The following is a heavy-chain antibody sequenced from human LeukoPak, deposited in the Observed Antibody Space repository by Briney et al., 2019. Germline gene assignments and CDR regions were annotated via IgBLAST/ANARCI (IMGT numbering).Heavy chain of an antibody. D-gene: IGHD2-2*01. CDR1: GFTFSAYG. V-gene: IGHV3-30*02. J-gene: IGHJ4*02. CDR3: AKDIGYCSSTSCYHGNDY. Sequence: GGSLRLSCAASGFTFSAYGMHWVRQAPGKGLEWVIFIRYDGNTDYNADSVKGRFTISRDNSKNTLYLQMNSLRAEDTAVYYCAKDIGYCSSTSCYHGNDYWGQGTLVTVSS. CDR2: IRYDGNTD.